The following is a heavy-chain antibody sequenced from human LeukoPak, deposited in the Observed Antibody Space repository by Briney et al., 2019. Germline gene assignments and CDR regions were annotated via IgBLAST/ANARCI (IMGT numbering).Heavy chain of an antibody. Sequence: PGGSLRLACAASGFTFSSHWMSWVRQAPGKGLEWVANIKQDGSEKYYVDSVKGRFTISRDNAKNSLYLQMNSLRAEDTAVYYCARDPPYYDILTGYYTLSYFDYWGQGTLVTVSS. J-gene: IGHJ4*02. CDR3: ARDPPYYDILTGYYTLSYFDY. D-gene: IGHD3-9*01. V-gene: IGHV3-7*01. CDR2: IKQDGSEK. CDR1: GFTFSSHW.